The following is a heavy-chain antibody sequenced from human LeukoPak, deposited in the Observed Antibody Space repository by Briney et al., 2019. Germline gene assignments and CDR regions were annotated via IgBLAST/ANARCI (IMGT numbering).Heavy chain of an antibody. V-gene: IGHV4-39*07. J-gene: IGHJ2*01. CDR3: SRRDCSHSSCLYWYFDL. CDR2: IFYSGIT. CDR1: GGSIISGGSY. Sequence: SETLSRTCNVSGGSIISGGSYWGWIRQPPGRGLEWIGSIFYSGITYYNPSLKSRVTISVDTSKNQFSLRLSSVTAADTAVYFCSRRDCSHSSCLYWYFDLWGRGTLLTVSS. D-gene: IGHD6-13*01.